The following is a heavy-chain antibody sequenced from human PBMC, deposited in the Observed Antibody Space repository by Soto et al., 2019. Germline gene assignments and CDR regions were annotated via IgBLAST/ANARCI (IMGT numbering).Heavy chain of an antibody. CDR1: GGSFIGYD. V-gene: IGHV4-34*01. CDR3: ARSAIAVAGTDY. CDR2: INHSGST. Sequence: PSETLSLTCAVYGGSFIGYDCSWMRHPPWKGLEWIGEINHSGSTNYNPSLKSRVTISVDTSKNQFSLKVSSVTAADTAVYYCARSAIAVAGTDYFGQGTLARVSS. J-gene: IGHJ4*02. D-gene: IGHD6-19*01.